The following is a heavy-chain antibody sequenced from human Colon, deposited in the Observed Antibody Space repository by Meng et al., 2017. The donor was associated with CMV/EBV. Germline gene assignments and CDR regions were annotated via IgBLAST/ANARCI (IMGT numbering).Heavy chain of an antibody. CDR2: VHRHYDNR. CDR3: ASYPQGRCFEQ. V-gene: IGHV1-8*01. D-gene: IGHD3-9*01. Sequence: SCKPFVTTFGIHEISGARQAAGRGLEWMGWVHRHYDNRGYAPELRCRAAITRDTTTSTAFMELINLTSDNSAIYSCASYPQGRCFEQWGQGTLVTVSS. J-gene: IGHJ4*02. CDR1: VTTFGIHE.